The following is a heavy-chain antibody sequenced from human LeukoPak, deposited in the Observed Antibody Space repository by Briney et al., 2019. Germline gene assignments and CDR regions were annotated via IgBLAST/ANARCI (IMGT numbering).Heavy chain of an antibody. Sequence: SETLSLTCAVYGGSLSGYYWSWIRQPPGNGLVWIGEINHSGSTNYNPSLKSRVTISVDTSKNQFNLKLSSVTAADTAVYYCASLDCGGDCYSGPHWGQGTLVTVSS. J-gene: IGHJ4*02. V-gene: IGHV4-34*01. CDR1: GGSLSGYY. CDR2: INHSGST. CDR3: ASLDCGGDCYSGPH. D-gene: IGHD2-21*02.